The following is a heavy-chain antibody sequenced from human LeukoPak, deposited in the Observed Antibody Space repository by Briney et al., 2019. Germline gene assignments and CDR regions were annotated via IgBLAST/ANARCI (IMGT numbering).Heavy chain of an antibody. D-gene: IGHD3-22*01. CDR1: GGSISSSNW. V-gene: IGHV4-4*02. CDR2: IFRSGTT. CDR3: ARAAPSSSGYLFVC. J-gene: IGHJ4*02. Sequence: PSGTLSLTCAVSGGSISSSNWWSWVRQPPVKGLEWIGEIFRSGTTNFNPSLKSRVTISVDKSKNQFSLKLSSVTAADTAVYYCARAAPSSSGYLFVCWGQGTLVTVSS.